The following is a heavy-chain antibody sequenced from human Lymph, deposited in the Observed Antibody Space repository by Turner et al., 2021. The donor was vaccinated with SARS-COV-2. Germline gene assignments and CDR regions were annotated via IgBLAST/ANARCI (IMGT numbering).Heavy chain of an antibody. V-gene: IGHV1-69*04. CDR3: ARGRLDSFGGGYYSWFDP. CDR1: GGTFSSYA. CDR2: IIPILGIA. J-gene: IGHJ5*02. D-gene: IGHD1-26*01. Sequence: QVQLVQSAAEVKTPGSSVKVSCKASGGTFSSYAINWVRQAPGQGLEWMGSIIPILGIANYAQKFQGRVTITADKSTSTAYMELSSMRSEDTAVYYCARGRLDSFGGGYYSWFDPWGQGTLVTVSS.